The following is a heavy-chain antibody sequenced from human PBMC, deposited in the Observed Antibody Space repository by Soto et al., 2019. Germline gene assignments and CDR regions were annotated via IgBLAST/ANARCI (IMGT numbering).Heavy chain of an antibody. V-gene: IGHV3-23*01. J-gene: IGHJ4*02. Sequence: GGSLRLSCAASGFTFSTYTMSWVRQAPGKGLEWVSSISGGGGSPSYADSVQGRFTISRDNPKNTLYLQMNSPRAEDTALYYCAKAGCSTANCYVPDYWGQGTLVTVSS. D-gene: IGHD2-2*01. CDR3: AKAGCSTANCYVPDY. CDR1: GFTFSTYT. CDR2: ISGGGGSP.